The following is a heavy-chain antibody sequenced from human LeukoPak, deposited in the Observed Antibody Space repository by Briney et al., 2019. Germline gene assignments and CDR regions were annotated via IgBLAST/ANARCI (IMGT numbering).Heavy chain of an antibody. V-gene: IGHV1-2*02. D-gene: IGHD2-2*02. Sequence: GASVKVSCKASGYTFTGYYMHWVRQAPGQGLEWMGWINPNSGGTNYAQKFQGRVTMTRDTSISTAYMELSRLRSDDTAVYYCARDRGVPAAIFYYYYGMDVWGQGTTVTVSS. CDR1: GYTFTGYY. CDR3: ARDRGVPAAIFYYYYGMDV. CDR2: INPNSGGT. J-gene: IGHJ6*02.